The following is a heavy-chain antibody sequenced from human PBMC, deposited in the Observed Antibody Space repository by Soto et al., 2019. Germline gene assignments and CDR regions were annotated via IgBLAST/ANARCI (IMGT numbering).Heavy chain of an antibody. V-gene: IGHV3-23*01. J-gene: IGHJ6*02. CDR3: ARDLIGGTTPSYWYYYAMDV. Sequence: EVQLLESGGSLVQPGGSLRLSCGASGFTFSNFAMSWFRQAPGGGLEWVSGLSGSGTSTYYADSVRGRFTISRDNSNNTLYLQMNSLRADDTAVYYCARDLIGGTTPSYWYYYAMDVWGQGTTVTVS. CDR1: GFTFSNFA. D-gene: IGHD1-7*01. CDR2: LSGSGTST.